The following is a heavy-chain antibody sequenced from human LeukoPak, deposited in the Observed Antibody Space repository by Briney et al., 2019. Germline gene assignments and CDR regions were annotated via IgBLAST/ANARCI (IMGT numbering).Heavy chain of an antibody. V-gene: IGHV2-5*01. CDR2: IYWNDDK. CDR1: GFSLSTSGVG. CDR3: AHTCSSGWYLGY. D-gene: IGHD6-19*01. J-gene: IGHJ4*02. Sequence: SGPSLVKPTQTLTLTCTFSGFSLSTSGVGVGWIRQPPGKALEWLALIYWNDDKRYSPSLKSRLTITKDTSKNQVVLTMTNMDPVDTATYYCAHTCSSGWYLGYWGQGTLVTVSS.